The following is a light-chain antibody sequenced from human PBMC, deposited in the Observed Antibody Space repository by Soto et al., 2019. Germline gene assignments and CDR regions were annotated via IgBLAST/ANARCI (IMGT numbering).Light chain of an antibody. CDR3: CSYAGSFYI. J-gene: IGLJ1*01. CDR1: SSDVGGYNY. CDR2: DVS. V-gene: IGLV2-11*01. Sequence: LTQPRSVSGSPGQSVTISCTGTSSDVGGYNYVSWYQQHPGKAPKLMIYDVSKRPSGVPDRFSGSKSGNTASLTISGLQAEDEADYYCCSYAGSFYIFGTGTKVTVL.